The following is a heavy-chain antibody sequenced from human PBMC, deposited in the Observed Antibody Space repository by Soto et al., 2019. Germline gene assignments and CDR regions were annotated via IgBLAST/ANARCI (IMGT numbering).Heavy chain of an antibody. D-gene: IGHD6-6*01. J-gene: IGHJ6*02. CDR1: GYSFASYW. CDR2: IYPGNSDT. Sequence: PGESLKISCQGSGYSFASYWIGWVRQMPGKDLEWMGIIYPGNSDTRCSPSFQGQVTISADKSLRTAYLQWTSLKASDTALYYCARTRSFTLGFYYDGMDVWGQGTTVTVSS. CDR3: ARTRSFTLGFYYDGMDV. V-gene: IGHV5-51*01.